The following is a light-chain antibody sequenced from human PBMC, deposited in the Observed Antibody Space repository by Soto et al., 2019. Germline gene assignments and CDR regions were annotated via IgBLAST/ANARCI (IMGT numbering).Light chain of an antibody. CDR3: QQYNNWRT. CDR1: QSVSSN. V-gene: IGKV3-15*01. J-gene: IGKJ2*02. CDR2: GAS. Sequence: EIVMTQSPATLSVSPGERATLSCRASQSVSSNLGWYQQKPGQAPRLLIYGASRRATGIPARFSGSGSGTEFTLTISSLQSEDSAIYYCQQYNNWRTFGQGTKLEIK.